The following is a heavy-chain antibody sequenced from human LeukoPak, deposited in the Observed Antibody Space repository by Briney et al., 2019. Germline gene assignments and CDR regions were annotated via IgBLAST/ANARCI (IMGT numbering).Heavy chain of an antibody. CDR1: GFTFSSYS. D-gene: IGHD5-18*01. V-gene: IGHV3-21*01. Sequence: PGGPLRLSCAASGFTFSSYSMNWVRQAPGKGLEWVSSISSSSSYIYYADSVKGRFTISRDNAKNSLYLQMNSLRAEDTAVYYCARLPSYGSGRDYWGQGTLVTVSS. J-gene: IGHJ4*02. CDR2: ISSSSSYI. CDR3: ARLPSYGSGRDY.